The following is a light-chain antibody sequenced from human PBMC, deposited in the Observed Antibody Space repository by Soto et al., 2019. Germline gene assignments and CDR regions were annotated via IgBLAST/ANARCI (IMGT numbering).Light chain of an antibody. CDR1: SSDIGSNT. V-gene: IGLV1-44*01. CDR2: RDN. CDR3: QSYDSSLSGSGV. Sequence: QSVLTQPPSASGTPGQRVTISCSGSSSDIGSNTVNWYQQLPGTAPKLLIYRDNHRPSGIPDRFSGSKSGTSASLDISGLQSEDEADYYCQSYDSSLSGSGVFGGGTKLTVL. J-gene: IGLJ3*02.